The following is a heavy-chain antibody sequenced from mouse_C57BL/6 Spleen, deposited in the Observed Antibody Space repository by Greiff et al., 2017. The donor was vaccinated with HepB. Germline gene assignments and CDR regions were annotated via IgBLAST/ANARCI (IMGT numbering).Heavy chain of an antibody. D-gene: IGHD1-1*01. CDR1: GYTFTDYY. CDR2: IYPGSGNT. J-gene: IGHJ3*01. Sequence: QVQLQQSGAELVRPGASVKLSCKASGYTFTDYYINWVKQRPGQGLEWIARIYPGSGNTYYNEKFKGKATLTAEKSSSTAYMQLSSLTSEDSAVYFCARGGTTTKFAYWGQGTLVTVSA. CDR3: ARGGTTTKFAY. V-gene: IGHV1-76*01.